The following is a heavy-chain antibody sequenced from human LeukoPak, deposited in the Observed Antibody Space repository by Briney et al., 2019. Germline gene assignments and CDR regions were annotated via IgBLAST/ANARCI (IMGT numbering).Heavy chain of an antibody. CDR1: GFTFSSYW. CDR2: IKPDGSET. V-gene: IGHV3-7*02. J-gene: IGHJ4*02. D-gene: IGHD3-10*01. Sequence: GGSLRLSCAASGFTFSSYWMTWVRQAPGTGLEWVANIKPDGSETYSVDSVKVRFTISRDNTKNSLYLQMNSLRAEDTAVYYCATMVRGVMAIDYWGQGTLVTVSS. CDR3: ATMVRGVMAIDY.